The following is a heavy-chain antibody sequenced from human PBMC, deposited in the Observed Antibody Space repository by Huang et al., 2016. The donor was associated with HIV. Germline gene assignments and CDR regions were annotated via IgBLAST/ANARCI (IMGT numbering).Heavy chain of an antibody. J-gene: IGHJ3*02. Sequence: QVQLVQSGAEVKKPGASVTVSCKVSGYTLTELSIHWVRQAPGKGLEWMGSFAPEHGETIDAQNCKGRVTMTEDTSTDTAYMELHSLRPEDTAVYYCAAGYDTYYDIWGQGTMVIASS. D-gene: IGHD2-21*01. V-gene: IGHV1-24*01. CDR1: GYTLTELS. CDR2: FAPEHGET. CDR3: AAGYDTYYDI.